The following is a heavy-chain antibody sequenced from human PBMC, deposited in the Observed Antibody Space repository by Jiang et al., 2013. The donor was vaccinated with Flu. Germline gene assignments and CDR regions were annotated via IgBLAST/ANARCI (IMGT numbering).Heavy chain of an antibody. Sequence: GSGLVKPSETLSLTCTVSGGSISSYYWSWIRQPAGKGLEWIGRIYTSGSTNYNPSLKSRVTMSVDTSKNQFSLKLSSVTAADTAVYYCARDHTVTIPSGYYYYGMDVWGQGTTVTVSS. CDR2: IYTSGST. CDR1: GGSISSYY. J-gene: IGHJ6*02. CDR3: ARDHTVTIPSGYYYYGMDV. V-gene: IGHV4-4*07. D-gene: IGHD4-11*01.